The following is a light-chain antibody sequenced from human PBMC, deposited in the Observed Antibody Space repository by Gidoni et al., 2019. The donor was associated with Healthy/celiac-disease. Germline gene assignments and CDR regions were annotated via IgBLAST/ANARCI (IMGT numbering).Light chain of an antibody. Sequence: QSALTQPASVSGSPGQSITISCTGTSSDVGSYILVSWYQQHPGKAPKLMIYEGSKRPSGVSNRFSGSKSGNTASLTISGLQAEDEADYYCCSYAGYVFGTGTKVTVL. CDR3: CSYAGYV. J-gene: IGLJ1*01. V-gene: IGLV2-23*01. CDR1: SSDVGSYIL. CDR2: EGS.